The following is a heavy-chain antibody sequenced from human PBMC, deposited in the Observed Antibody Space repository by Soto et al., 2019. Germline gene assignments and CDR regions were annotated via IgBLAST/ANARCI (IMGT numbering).Heavy chain of an antibody. D-gene: IGHD6-6*01. CDR2: ISYDGSNK. J-gene: IGHJ6*02. CDR1: GFTFSTYS. Sequence: LRLSCAASGFTFSTYSMNWVRQAPGKGLEWVAVISYDGSNKYYADSVKGRFTISRDNSKNTLYLQMNSLRAEDTAVYYCARDSSSAGGYYYYGMDVWGQGTTVTVSS. CDR3: ARDSSSAGGYYYYGMDV. V-gene: IGHV3-30*03.